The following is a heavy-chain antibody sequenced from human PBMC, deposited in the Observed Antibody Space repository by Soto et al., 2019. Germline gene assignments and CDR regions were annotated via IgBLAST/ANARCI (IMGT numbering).Heavy chain of an antibody. CDR1: GYTFTSYG. CDR3: ARVLGYCSGGSCHPRSDP. J-gene: IGHJ5*02. D-gene: IGHD2-15*01. Sequence: QVQLVQSGAEVKKPGASVKVSYKASGYTFTSYGISWVRQAPGQGLEWMGWISAYNGNTNYAQKLQGRVTMTTDTSTSTAYMELRSLRSDDTAVYYCARVLGYCSGGSCHPRSDPWGQGTLVTVSS. CDR2: ISAYNGNT. V-gene: IGHV1-18*01.